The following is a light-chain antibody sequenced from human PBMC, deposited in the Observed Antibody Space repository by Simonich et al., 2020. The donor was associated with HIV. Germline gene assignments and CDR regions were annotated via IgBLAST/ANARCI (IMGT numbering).Light chain of an antibody. CDR2: WAS. CDR1: QSVLYSSNNKDH. V-gene: IGKV4-1*01. J-gene: IGKJ1*01. Sequence: DIVMTQSPDSLAVSLGERATIHYKSTQSVLYSSNNKDHLAWYQQKPGQPPKLLIYWASTRDSGVPDRFSGSGSGTDFTLTISSLQAEDVAVYYCQQYYSTPWTFGQGTKVEIK. CDR3: QQYYSTPWT.